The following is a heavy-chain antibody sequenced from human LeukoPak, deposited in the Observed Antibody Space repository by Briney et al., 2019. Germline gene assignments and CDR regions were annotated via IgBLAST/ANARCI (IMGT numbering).Heavy chain of an antibody. Sequence: PSETLSLTCTVSGGSISSSSYYWGWLRQPPGKGLVSIVSIYYSGATYYNPSIKSRVTISVDTSKNQSSQKLSSVTTADTAVYDCARSTGQHEYYDFWSGYCFDYWGQGTLVTVSS. CDR2: IYYSGAT. CDR3: ARSTGQHEYYDFWSGYCFDY. J-gene: IGHJ4*02. V-gene: IGHV4-39*01. D-gene: IGHD3-3*01. CDR1: GGSISSSSYY.